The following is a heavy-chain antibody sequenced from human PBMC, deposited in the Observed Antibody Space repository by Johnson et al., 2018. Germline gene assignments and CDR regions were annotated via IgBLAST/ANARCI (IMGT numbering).Heavy chain of an antibody. J-gene: IGHJ1*01. V-gene: IGHV3-7*01. CDR1: GFTFSSYW. Sequence: QLLESGGGLVQPGGSLRLSCAASGFTFSSYWMSWVRQAPGKGLEWVANIKQDGSEKYYVDSVKGRFTISRDNAKNSLYLQINSLRAEDTAVYYCASVPLAGYFQHWGQGTLVTVSS. CDR2: IKQDGSEK. CDR3: ASVPLAGYFQH.